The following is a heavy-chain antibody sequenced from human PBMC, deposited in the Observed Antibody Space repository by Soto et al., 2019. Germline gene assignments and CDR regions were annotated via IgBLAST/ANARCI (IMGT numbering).Heavy chain of an antibody. CDR1: GGTFSSYA. CDR2: IIPSFDTA. J-gene: IGHJ4*02. Sequence: QVQLVQSGAEVKKPGSSVKVSCKASGGTFSSYAISWVRQAPGQGLEWMGGIIPSFDTANYAQKFQGRVTITADESTSTAYMELSSLRSEDTAVYYCARKGAGYSYGYAFDYWGQGTLVTVSS. CDR3: ARKGAGYSYGYAFDY. D-gene: IGHD5-18*01. V-gene: IGHV1-69*01.